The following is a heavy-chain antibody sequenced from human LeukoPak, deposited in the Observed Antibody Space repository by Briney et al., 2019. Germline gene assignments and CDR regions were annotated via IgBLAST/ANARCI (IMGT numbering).Heavy chain of an antibody. V-gene: IGHV1-2*02. CDR3: ARLVVYSGGWYFGY. D-gene: IGHD6-19*01. CDR1: GYTFTGYY. CDR2: INPNSGGT. J-gene: IGHJ4*02. Sequence: ASVKVSCKASGYTFTGYYMHWVRQAPGQGLEWMGWINPNSGGTNYAQKFQGRVTMTRDTSISTAYLQWSSLKASDTAMYYCARLVVYSGGWYFGYWGQGTLVTVSS.